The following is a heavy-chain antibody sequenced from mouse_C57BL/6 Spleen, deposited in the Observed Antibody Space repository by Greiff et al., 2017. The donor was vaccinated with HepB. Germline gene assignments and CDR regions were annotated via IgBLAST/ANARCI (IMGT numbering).Heavy chain of an antibody. J-gene: IGHJ4*01. V-gene: IGHV1-59*01. CDR1: GYTFTSYW. CDR2: IDPSDSYT. D-gene: IGHD2-5*01. CDR3: ARSYYSNYYDAMDY. Sequence: QVQLQQPGAELVRPGTSVKLSCKASGYTFTSYWMHWVKQRPGQGLEWIGVIDPSDSYTNYNQKFKGKATLTVDTSSSTAYMQLSSLTSEDSAVYYCARSYYSNYYDAMDYWGQGTSVTVSS.